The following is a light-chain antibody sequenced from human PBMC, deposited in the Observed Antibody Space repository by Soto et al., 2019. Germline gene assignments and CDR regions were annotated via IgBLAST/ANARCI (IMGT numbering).Light chain of an antibody. J-gene: IGKJ5*01. CDR2: FAS. CDR1: QSISSY. Sequence: DIQMTQSPSSLSASVGDRVTITCRASQSISSYLSWYQQKPGKAPKLLINFASSLQSGVPSRFSGSGSGTDFTLTITSLQPEDSATYYCQQTYSTFVTFGQGTRLEI. CDR3: QQTYSTFVT. V-gene: IGKV1-39*01.